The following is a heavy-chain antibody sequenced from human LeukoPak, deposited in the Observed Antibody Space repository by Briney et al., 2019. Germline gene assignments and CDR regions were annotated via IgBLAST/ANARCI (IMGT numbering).Heavy chain of an antibody. J-gene: IGHJ6*03. V-gene: IGHV3-11*01. CDR1: GFTFSDYY. D-gene: IGHD4-11*01. CDR3: ARSSHDYSNYGYYYYYMDV. CDR2: INSSGSTI. Sequence: PGGSLRLSCAASGFTFSDYYMSWLRQAPGKGLEWVSYINSSGSTIYYADSVNGRFTISRDNAKNSLYLQMNSLRAEDTAVYYCARSSHDYSNYGYYYYYMDVWGKGTTVTVSS.